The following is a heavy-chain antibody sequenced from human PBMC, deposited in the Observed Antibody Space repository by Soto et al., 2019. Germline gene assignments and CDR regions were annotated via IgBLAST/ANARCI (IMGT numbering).Heavy chain of an antibody. J-gene: IGHJ4*02. CDR3: ARVRVRFLEWLGSEG. D-gene: IGHD3-3*01. CDR1: GGTFSSYA. V-gene: IGHV1-69*12. Sequence: QVQLVQSGAEVKKPGSSVKVSCKASGGTFSSYAISWVRQAPGQGLEWMGGIIPIFGPANYAQKFQGRVTITADESTSTAYMALSSLRSEDTAVYYCARVRVRFLEWLGSEGWGQGTLVTVSS. CDR2: IIPIFGPA.